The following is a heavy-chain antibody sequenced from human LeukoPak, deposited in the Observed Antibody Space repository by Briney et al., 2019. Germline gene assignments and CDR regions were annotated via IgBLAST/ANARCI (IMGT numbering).Heavy chain of an antibody. CDR3: AREAPGSAFDI. V-gene: IGHV3-66*01. J-gene: IGHJ3*02. CDR1: GFTVSSNY. CDR2: IYSGGST. Sequence: GGSLRLSCAASGFTVSSNYMSWVRQAPGKGLEWVSVIYSGGSTYYADSVKGRFTISRDNPKNTLYLQVNSLRAEDTAVYYCAREAPGSAFDIWGQGTMVTVSS.